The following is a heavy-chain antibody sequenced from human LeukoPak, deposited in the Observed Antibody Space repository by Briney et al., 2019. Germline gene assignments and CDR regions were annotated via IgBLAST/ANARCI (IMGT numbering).Heavy chain of an antibody. J-gene: IGHJ6*03. CDR2: INPSGGST. V-gene: IGHV1-46*01. CDR3: ARGSYYYGSGSYSPHYYYYYYMDV. D-gene: IGHD3-10*01. CDR1: GYTFTSYY. Sequence: ASVKVSCKASGYTFTSYYMHWVRQAPGQGLEWMGIINPSGGSTIYAQKFQGRVTMTRDMSTSTAYMELRSLRSDDTAVYYCARGSYYYGSGSYSPHYYYYYYMDVWGKGTTVTISS.